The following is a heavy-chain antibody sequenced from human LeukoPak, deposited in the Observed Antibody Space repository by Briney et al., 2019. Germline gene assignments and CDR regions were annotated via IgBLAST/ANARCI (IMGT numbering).Heavy chain of an antibody. CDR2: ITGSGGST. Sequence: PGGSLRLSCAASGFTFSSYAMAWVRQAPGRGLEWVSGITGSGGSTSYADSVKGRFTISRDNSKNTLYLQMNSLRAEDTAVYYCTKHLNSDRFGKDVWGQGTTVTVSS. CDR3: TKHLNSDRFGKDV. J-gene: IGHJ6*02. CDR1: GFTFSSYA. V-gene: IGHV3-23*01. D-gene: IGHD3-10*01.